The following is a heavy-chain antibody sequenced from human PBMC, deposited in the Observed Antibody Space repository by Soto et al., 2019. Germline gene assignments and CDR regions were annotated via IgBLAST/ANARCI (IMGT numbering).Heavy chain of an antibody. J-gene: IGHJ4*02. V-gene: IGHV1-18*04. CDR1: GYTFTSYG. D-gene: IGHD3-22*01. CDR2: ISAYNGNT. Sequence: QVQLVQSGAGVKKPGASVKVSCKASGYTFTSYGISWVRQAPGQGLEWMGWISAYNGNTNYAQKLQGRVTMTTDTSTSTAYMELRSLRSDDTAVYYCARDSSGGSGYSLPYFDYWGQGTLVTVSS. CDR3: ARDSSGGSGYSLPYFDY.